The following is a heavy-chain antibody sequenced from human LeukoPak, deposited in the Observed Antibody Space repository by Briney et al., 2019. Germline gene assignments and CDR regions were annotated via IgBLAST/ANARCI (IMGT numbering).Heavy chain of an antibody. Sequence: ASVKVSCKASGYTFTSYYMHWMRQAPGQGLEGMGIINPSGGSTSYAQKFQGRVTMTRDTSKSTVYMELSSLRSEDTAVYYRARDYGSDVRTRPFDYWGQGTLVTVSS. CDR1: GYTFTSYY. CDR2: INPSGGST. J-gene: IGHJ4*02. D-gene: IGHD3-10*02. V-gene: IGHV1-46*01. CDR3: ARDYGSDVRTRPFDY.